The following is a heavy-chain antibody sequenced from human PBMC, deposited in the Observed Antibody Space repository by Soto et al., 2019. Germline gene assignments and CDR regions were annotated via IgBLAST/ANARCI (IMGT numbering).Heavy chain of an antibody. D-gene: IGHD3-16*01. V-gene: IGHV3-23*01. Sequence: VSLRLYGAASGFTFRTYARRWVRLARGKGLEGVSGISGSGCSTFFADSVKGRFTISRDNSTNTVSLQMNSLRADDTADYSCAIVDAGMITGFGIAMEVSGQGTPV. CDR2: ISGSGCST. CDR3: AIVDAGMITGFGIAMEV. CDR1: GFTFRTYA. J-gene: IGHJ6*01.